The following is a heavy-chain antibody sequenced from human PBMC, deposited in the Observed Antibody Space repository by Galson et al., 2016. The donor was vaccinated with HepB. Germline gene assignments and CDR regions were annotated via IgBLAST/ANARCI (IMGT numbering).Heavy chain of an antibody. CDR3: ARDTGGCSGGSCHP. V-gene: IGHV3-21*01. D-gene: IGHD2-15*01. CDR2: IRMSGDDK. Sequence: SGAEVKKPGESLKISCKTSGYSFNDYNMNWVRQAPGKGPEWVSAIRMSGDDKYYADSVKGRFTISRDNAKNSVYLQMNRLRAEDTAVYYCARDTGGCSGGSCHPWGQGTLVTVSS. CDR1: GYSFNDYN. J-gene: IGHJ5*02.